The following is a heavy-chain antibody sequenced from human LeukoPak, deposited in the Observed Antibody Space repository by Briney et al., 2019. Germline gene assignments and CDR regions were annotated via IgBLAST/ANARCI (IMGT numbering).Heavy chain of an antibody. CDR3: ARGRRRLGATTIIDYYYYGMDV. J-gene: IGHJ6*02. CDR2: INHSGST. Sequence: SETLSLTCAVYGGSFSGYYWSWIRQPPGKGLEWIGEINHSGSTNYNPSLKSRVTISVDTSKNQFSLKLSSVTAADTAVYYCARGRRRLGATTIIDYYYYGMDVWGQGTTVTVSS. D-gene: IGHD1-26*01. V-gene: IGHV4-34*01. CDR1: GGSFSGYY.